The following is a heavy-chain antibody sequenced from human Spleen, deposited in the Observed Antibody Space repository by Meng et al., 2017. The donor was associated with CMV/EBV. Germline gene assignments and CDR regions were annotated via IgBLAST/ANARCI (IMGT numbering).Heavy chain of an antibody. CDR1: GYTFTGYY. CDR2: INPNSGGT. Sequence: ASVKVSCKASGYTFTGYYMHWVRQAPGQGLEWMGWINPNSGGTNYAQKFQGRVTMTRDTSFSTAYMELSRLRSDDTAVYYCARAFIVVVPAAIGYWGQGTLVTVSS. V-gene: IGHV1-2*02. J-gene: IGHJ4*02. CDR3: ARAFIVVVPAAIGY. D-gene: IGHD2-2*01.